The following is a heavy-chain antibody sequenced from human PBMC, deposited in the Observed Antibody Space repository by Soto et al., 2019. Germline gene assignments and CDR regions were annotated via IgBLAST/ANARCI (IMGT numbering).Heavy chain of an antibody. CDR3: ARAYGRDGSCFDY. D-gene: IGHD4-17*01. V-gene: IGHV3-53*04. CDR2: IYSGGST. CDR1: GFTVSSNY. Sequence: EVQLVESGGGLVQPGGSLRLSCAASGFTVSSNYMSWVRQAPGKGLEWVSVIYSGGSTYYADSVKGRFTISRHNSKNPLYLEMNSLRAEDTAVYYCARAYGRDGSCFDYWGQGTLVTVSS. J-gene: IGHJ4*02.